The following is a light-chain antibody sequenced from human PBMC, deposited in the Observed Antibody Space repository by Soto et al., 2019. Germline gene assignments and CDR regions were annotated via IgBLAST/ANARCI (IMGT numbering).Light chain of an antibody. J-gene: IGKJ4*01. CDR1: QTVSSTY. CDR3: QQYGSSPHA. Sequence: EIVLTQSPGTLSLSPGERATLSCRASQTVSSTYLAWYQQKAGQAPRLLIHGASSRATGIPDRFSGSGSGTDFTLTISRLEPEDFAVYYCQQYGSSPHAFGGGTKVDIK. V-gene: IGKV3-20*01. CDR2: GAS.